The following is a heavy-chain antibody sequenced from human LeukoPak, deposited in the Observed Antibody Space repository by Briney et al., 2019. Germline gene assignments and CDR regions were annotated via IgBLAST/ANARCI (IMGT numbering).Heavy chain of an antibody. Sequence: GRSLRLSCAASGFTFSSYAMHWVRQAPGKGLEWVAVISYDGSNKYYADSVKGRFTISRDNSKNTLYLQMNSLRAEDTAVYYCAKKVTPYYFDYWGQGTLVTVSS. V-gene: IGHV3-30-3*01. J-gene: IGHJ4*02. CDR3: AKKVTPYYFDY. CDR1: GFTFSSYA. CDR2: ISYDGSNK. D-gene: IGHD3-10*01.